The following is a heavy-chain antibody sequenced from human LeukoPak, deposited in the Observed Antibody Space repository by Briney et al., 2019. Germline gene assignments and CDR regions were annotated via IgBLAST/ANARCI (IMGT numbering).Heavy chain of an antibody. CDR3: ASTRVPTYSSGWFPRVFDY. Sequence: SETLSLTCTASGGSISSYYWSWIRQPPGKGLEWIGYIYYSGSTNYNPSLKSRVTISVDTSKNQFSLKLSSVTAADTAVYYCASTRVPTYSSGWFPRVFDYWGQGTLVTVSS. CDR2: IYYSGST. D-gene: IGHD6-19*01. CDR1: GGSISSYY. V-gene: IGHV4-59*01. J-gene: IGHJ4*02.